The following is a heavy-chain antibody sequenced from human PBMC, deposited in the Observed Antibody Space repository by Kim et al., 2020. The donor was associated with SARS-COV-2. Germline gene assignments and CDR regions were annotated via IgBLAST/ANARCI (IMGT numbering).Heavy chain of an antibody. D-gene: IGHD7-27*01. Sequence: GGSLRLSCAASGFTFSTYAIHWVRQAPGKGLEYVSGISNDGGATSYVGSVKGRFTISRDNSKNTLYLQMGSLRAEDTALYYCARESLSDWGVFDYWGQGT. J-gene: IGHJ4*02. CDR3: ARESLSDWGVFDY. CDR2: ISNDGGAT. CDR1: GFTFSTYA. V-gene: IGHV3-64*02.